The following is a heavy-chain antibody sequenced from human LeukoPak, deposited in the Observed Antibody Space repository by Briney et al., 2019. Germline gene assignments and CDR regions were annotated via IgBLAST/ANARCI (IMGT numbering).Heavy chain of an antibody. J-gene: IGHJ4*02. V-gene: IGHV3-23*01. D-gene: IGHD2-2*02. CDR2: ISGSGVST. CDR1: GFTFSSYA. CDR3: AGYNCSSTTCYTGGSDY. Sequence: GGSLRLSCAASGFTFSSYAMSWVRQAPGKGLEWVSAISGSGVSTYYADSVKGRLTISRDKSKNTLYLQTNSLRAEDTAVYYCAGYNCSSTTCYTGGSDYWGQGTLVTVSS.